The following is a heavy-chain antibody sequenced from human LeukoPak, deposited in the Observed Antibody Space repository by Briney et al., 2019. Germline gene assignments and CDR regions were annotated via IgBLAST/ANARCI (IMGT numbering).Heavy chain of an antibody. CDR3: TPECGSRCKY. CDR2: IKTKTDGGTT. D-gene: IGHD2-15*01. J-gene: IGHJ4*02. Sequence: GGSLRLSCAASGFTFSNAWMNWVRQAPGKGLEWVGHIKTKTDGGTTEYAAPVKGRFTISRDDSKNTLYLQMNSLKTEDTAVYYCTPECGSRCKYWGQGTLVTVSS. V-gene: IGHV3-15*01. CDR1: GFTFSNAW.